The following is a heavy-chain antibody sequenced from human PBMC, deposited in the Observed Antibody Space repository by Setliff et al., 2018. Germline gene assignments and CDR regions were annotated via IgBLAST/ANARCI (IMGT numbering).Heavy chain of an antibody. D-gene: IGHD4-17*01. CDR3: ARDAPLYGDFGYYFDY. Sequence: PGGSLRLSCAASVSVFSRFDMSWVRQAPGKGLEWVSVFTHSGVTYYTPSAKGRFVISRDESKNTLYLQMNSLRPEDTAVYYCARDAPLYGDFGYYFDYWGQGTLVTVS. CDR2: FTHSGVT. V-gene: IGHV3-23*01. CDR1: VSVFSRFD. J-gene: IGHJ4*02.